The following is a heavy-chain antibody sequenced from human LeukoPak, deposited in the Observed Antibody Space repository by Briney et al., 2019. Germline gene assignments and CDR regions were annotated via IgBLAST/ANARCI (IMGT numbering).Heavy chain of an antibody. CDR1: GFTFSSYA. Sequence: GRSLRLSCAASGFTFSSYAMHWVRQAPGKGLEWVAVISYDGSNKYYADSVKGRFTISIDNSKNTLYLQMNSMRAEDTAVYYCASYSSPDFDYWGQGTLVTVSS. CDR2: ISYDGSNK. D-gene: IGHD2-21*01. V-gene: IGHV3-30*01. J-gene: IGHJ4*02. CDR3: ASYSSPDFDY.